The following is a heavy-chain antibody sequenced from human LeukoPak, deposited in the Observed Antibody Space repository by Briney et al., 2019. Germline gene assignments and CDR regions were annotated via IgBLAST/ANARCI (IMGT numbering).Heavy chain of an antibody. V-gene: IGHV3-74*01. J-gene: IGHJ4*03. CDR1: GFTFSSYW. CDR2: INSDGSSK. CDR3: AREMRGYSYGSGA. D-gene: IGHD5-18*01. Sequence: GGSLRLSCAASGFTFSSYWMHWVRQAPGKGLVWVARINSDGSSKSYADSVKGRFTISRDNAKNTLYLQMNSLRAEDTAVYYGAREMRGYSYGSGACGHGNLVTVSS.